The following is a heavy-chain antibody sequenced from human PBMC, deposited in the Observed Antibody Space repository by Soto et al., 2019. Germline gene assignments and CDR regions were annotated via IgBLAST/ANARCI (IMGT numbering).Heavy chain of an antibody. J-gene: IGHJ5*02. CDR2: IYYSGST. Sequence: SETLSLTCTVSGGSISSYYWSWIRQPPGKGLEWIGYIYYSGSTNYNPSLKSRVTISVDTSKNQFSLRLSSVTAADTAIYYCATRITVFGLLIPPFEPWGQGTQVTVSS. V-gene: IGHV4-59*01. CDR1: GGSISSYY. D-gene: IGHD3-3*01. CDR3: ATRITVFGLLIPPFEP.